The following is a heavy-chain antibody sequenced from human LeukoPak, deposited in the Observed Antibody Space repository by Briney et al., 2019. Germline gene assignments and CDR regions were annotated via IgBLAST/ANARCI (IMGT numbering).Heavy chain of an antibody. V-gene: IGHV1-2*06. J-gene: IGHJ2*01. CDR2: INPNSGGT. D-gene: IGHD3-10*01. CDR1: GYTLTDYY. Sequence: ASVKVSCKASGYTLTDYYIHWVRQAPGQGLEWMGRINPNSGGTLYAHIFQGRVTMTRDTSISTAYMELSRLRSDDTAVYYCARDTRGLDYWYFDLWGRGTLVTVSS. CDR3: ARDTRGLDYWYFDL.